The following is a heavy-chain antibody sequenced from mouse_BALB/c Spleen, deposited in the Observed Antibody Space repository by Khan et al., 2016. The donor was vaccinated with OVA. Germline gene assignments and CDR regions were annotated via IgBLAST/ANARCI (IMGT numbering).Heavy chain of an antibody. CDR1: GFNIKDTY. Sequence: VQLKQAGAELVKPGASVKLSCTASGFNIKDTYMHWVKQRPEQGLEWIGRIDPANGNIKYDPKFQGKATITADTSSHTAYLQLSSLTSEDTAVYYCARRVYDSWFAYWGQGTLVTVSA. V-gene: IGHV14-3*02. CDR3: ARRVYDSWFAY. D-gene: IGHD2-4*01. J-gene: IGHJ3*01. CDR2: IDPANGNI.